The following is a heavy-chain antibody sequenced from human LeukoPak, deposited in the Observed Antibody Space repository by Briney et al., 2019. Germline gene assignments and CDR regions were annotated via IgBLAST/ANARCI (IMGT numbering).Heavy chain of an antibody. V-gene: IGHV3-7*03. Sequence: GGSLRLSCAASGFTFSSNWMSWVRQAPGKGLEWVANIKQDGSEKYYVDSVKGRFTISRDNSKNTLYLQMNSLRAEDTAVYYCAKSANTAMTYYFDYWGQGTLVTVSS. CDR1: GFTFSSNW. CDR2: IKQDGSEK. J-gene: IGHJ4*02. CDR3: AKSANTAMTYYFDY. D-gene: IGHD5-18*01.